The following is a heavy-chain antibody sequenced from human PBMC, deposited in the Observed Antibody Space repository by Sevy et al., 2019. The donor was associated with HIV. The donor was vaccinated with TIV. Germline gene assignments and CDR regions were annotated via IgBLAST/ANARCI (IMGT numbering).Heavy chain of an antibody. Sequence: GESLKISCAASGFTFSSYGMHWVRQAPGKGLEWVAVISYDGSNKYYADSVKGRFTISRDNSKNTLYLQMNSLRAEDTAVYYCAKAKEPGAFDIWGQGTMVTVSS. V-gene: IGHV3-30*18. D-gene: IGHD1-26*01. CDR2: ISYDGSNK. CDR3: AKAKEPGAFDI. J-gene: IGHJ3*02. CDR1: GFTFSSYG.